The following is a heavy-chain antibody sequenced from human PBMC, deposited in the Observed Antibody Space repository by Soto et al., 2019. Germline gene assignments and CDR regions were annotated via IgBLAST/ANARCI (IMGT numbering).Heavy chain of an antibody. J-gene: IGHJ6*02. CDR3: ATSGLHLVSYYYGMDV. CDR1: GFTFRSYG. D-gene: IGHD3-10*01. Sequence: QVQLVESGGGVVQPGRSLRLSCAASGFTFRSYGMHWVRQAPGKGLEWVAVIWFDGSNKYYADSVKGRFTISRDNSNNTLYLQMNSLRAEDTAVYYCATSGLHLVSYYYGMDVWGQGTTVTVSS. V-gene: IGHV3-33*01. CDR2: IWFDGSNK.